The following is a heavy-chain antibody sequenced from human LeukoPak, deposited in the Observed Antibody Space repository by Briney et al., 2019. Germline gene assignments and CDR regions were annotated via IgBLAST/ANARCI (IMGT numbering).Heavy chain of an antibody. J-gene: IGHJ4*02. CDR3: AKVYFWSGYYTHFDY. CDR2: IRYDGSNK. V-gene: IGHV3-30*02. D-gene: IGHD3-3*01. Sequence: GGSLRLSCAASGFTFSSYGMHWVRQAPGKGLEWVAFIRYDGSNKYYADSVKGRFTISRDNSKNTLYLQMNSLRAEDTAVYYCAKVYFWSGYYTHFDYWGQGTLVTVSS. CDR1: GFTFSSYG.